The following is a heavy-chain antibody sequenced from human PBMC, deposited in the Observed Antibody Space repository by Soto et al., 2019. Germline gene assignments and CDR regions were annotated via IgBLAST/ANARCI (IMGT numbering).Heavy chain of an antibody. J-gene: IGHJ6*02. CDR3: AKDSFDCSSTSCYGLGYYYYGMDV. CDR1: GFTFSSYG. D-gene: IGHD2-2*01. V-gene: IGHV3-30*18. Sequence: PGGSLRLSCAASGFTFSSYGMHWVRQAPGKGLEWVAVISYDGSNKYYADSVKGRFTISRDNSKNTLHLQMNSLRAEDTAVYYCAKDSFDCSSTSCYGLGYYYYGMDVWGQGTTVTVSS. CDR2: ISYDGSNK.